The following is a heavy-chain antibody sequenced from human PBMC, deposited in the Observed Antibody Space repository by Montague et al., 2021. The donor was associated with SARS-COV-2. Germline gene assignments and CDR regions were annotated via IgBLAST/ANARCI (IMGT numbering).Heavy chain of an antibody. J-gene: IGHJ5*01. V-gene: IGHV4-61*01. D-gene: IGHD3-3*01. Sequence: SETLSLTCTVSGDSVSRGSSYWSWIRQPPGKGLEWIGYIYYTGSRKYNSSLKSRLTISVDTSKNQFSLRLSSVTAADTAIYYCARHARGEGSTSWFDSWGQGTPVTVSS. CDR3: ARHARGEGSTSWFDS. CDR2: IYYTGSR. CDR1: GDSVSRGSSY.